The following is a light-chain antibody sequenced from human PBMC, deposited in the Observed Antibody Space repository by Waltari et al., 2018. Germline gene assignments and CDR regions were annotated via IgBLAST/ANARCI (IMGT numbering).Light chain of an antibody. CDR3: QQYNTYWT. Sequence: DIQMTQSPSTLSASIGDRVTTTCCAIQNVDIWLAWYQQKPGKAPKLLVYKTSTLQSGVPSRFSGSGSGTHFTLTISSLQPDDFATYYCQQYNTYWTFGQGTKVE. V-gene: IGKV1-5*03. J-gene: IGKJ1*01. CDR2: KTS. CDR1: QNVDIW.